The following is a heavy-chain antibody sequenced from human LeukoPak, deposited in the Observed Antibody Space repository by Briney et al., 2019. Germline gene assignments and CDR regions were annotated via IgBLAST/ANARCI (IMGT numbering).Heavy chain of an antibody. V-gene: IGHV4-61*01. D-gene: IGHD3-16*01. Sequence: PSETLSLTCTVSGGSVTSGSYYWSWIRQPPGKGLEWIGYVYYTGGTNYNPSLKSRVTISVDTSKNQFSLRLSSVTAADTAVYYCATYRPVWGIDYWGQGTLVTVSS. CDR1: GGSVTSGSYY. J-gene: IGHJ4*02. CDR2: VYYTGGT. CDR3: ATYRPVWGIDY.